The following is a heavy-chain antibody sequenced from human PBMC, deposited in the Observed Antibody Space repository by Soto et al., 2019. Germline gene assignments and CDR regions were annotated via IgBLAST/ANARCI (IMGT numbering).Heavy chain of an antibody. CDR3: AKETYVSGSYSHYFYYGMDV. D-gene: IGHD3-10*01. CDR2: ISYDGSNK. V-gene: IGHV3-30*18. Sequence: PGGSLRLSCAASGFTFSSYGMHWVRQAPGKGLEWVAVISYDGSNKYYADSVKGRFTISRDNSKNTLYLQMNSLRAEDTAVYYCAKETYVSGSYSHYFYYGMDVWGQGTTVTVSS. CDR1: GFTFSSYG. J-gene: IGHJ6*02.